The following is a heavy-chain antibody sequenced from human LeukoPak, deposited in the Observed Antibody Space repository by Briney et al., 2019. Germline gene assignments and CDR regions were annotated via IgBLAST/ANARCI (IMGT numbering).Heavy chain of an antibody. CDR2: ISGSGGST. J-gene: IGHJ4*02. CDR3: AVSDKRYYFDY. Sequence: GGSLRLSCAASGFTFSSYGMSWVRQAPGKGLEWVSAISGSGGSTYYADSVKGRFTISRDNSKNTLYLQMNSLRAEDTAVYYCAVSDKRYYFDYWGQGTLVTVSS. V-gene: IGHV3-23*01. CDR1: GFTFSSYG. D-gene: IGHD4-17*01.